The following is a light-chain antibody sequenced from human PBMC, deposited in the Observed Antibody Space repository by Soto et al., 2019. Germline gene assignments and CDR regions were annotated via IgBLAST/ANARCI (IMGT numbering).Light chain of an antibody. V-gene: IGKV3-11*01. CDR1: QNVGTY. Sequence: ETVLTQTPAALSLSPGERATHSCRACQNVGTYLAWYQQKPGQAPRLLIYDSSHRATGIPARFSGSGSGTDFTLTISSLEPEDFAVYYCQQRSHWPPGTLGGGTKVDIK. CDR3: QQRSHWPPGT. CDR2: DSS. J-gene: IGKJ4*01.